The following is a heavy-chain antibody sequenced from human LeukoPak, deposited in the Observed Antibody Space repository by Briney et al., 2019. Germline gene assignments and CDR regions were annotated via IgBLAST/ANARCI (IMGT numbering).Heavy chain of an antibody. D-gene: IGHD3-10*01. CDR1: GFTFSSYA. J-gene: IGHJ4*02. CDR2: ISGSGGST. Sequence: HPGGSLRLSCAASGFTFSSYAMGWVRQAPGKGLEWVSAISGSGGSTYYADSVKGRFTISRDNSKNTLYLQMNSLRAEDTAVYYCAKDYYGSGSYYKTSFDYWGQGTLVTVSS. CDR3: AKDYYGSGSYYKTSFDY. V-gene: IGHV3-23*01.